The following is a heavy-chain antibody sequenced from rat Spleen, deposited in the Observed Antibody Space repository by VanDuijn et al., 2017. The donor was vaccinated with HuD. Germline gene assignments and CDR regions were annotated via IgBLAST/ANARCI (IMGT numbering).Heavy chain of an antibody. CDR1: GYSITSNS. CDR3: ARGPAPDY. V-gene: IGHV3-1*01. Sequence: EVQLQESGPGLVKPSQSLSLTCSVTGYSITSNSWGWIRKFPGHKMEWMGYISYSGGTSYNPSLESRISITRDTSKNQFFLHLNSVTTEDTATYYCARGPAPDYWGQVVMVTVSS. D-gene: IGHD3-1*01. CDR2: ISYSGGT. J-gene: IGHJ2*01.